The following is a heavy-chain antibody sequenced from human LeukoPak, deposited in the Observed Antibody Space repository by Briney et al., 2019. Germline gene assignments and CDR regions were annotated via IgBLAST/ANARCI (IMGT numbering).Heavy chain of an antibody. CDR2: IYYSGST. CDR3: ARQGRGSGSKLFDY. J-gene: IGHJ4*02. CDR1: GGSISSSSYY. Sequence: SETLSLTCTVSGGSISSSSYYWGWIRQPPGKGLKWIGSIYYSGSTYYNPSLKSRVTISVDTSKNQFSLKLSSVTAADTAVYYCARQGRGSGSKLFDYWGQGTLVTVSS. D-gene: IGHD3-10*01. V-gene: IGHV4-39*01.